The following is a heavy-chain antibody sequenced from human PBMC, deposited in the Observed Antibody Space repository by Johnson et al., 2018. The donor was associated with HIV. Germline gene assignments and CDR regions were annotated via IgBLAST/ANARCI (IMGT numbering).Heavy chain of an antibody. Sequence: QVQLVESGGGVVQPGRSLRLSCAASGFTFSSYAMHWVRQAPGKGLEWVAVISYDGSNKYYADSVKGRFTISRDNSKNTLYLQMNSLRAEDTAVYYCARPTRDYYDSSGQGGGLDIWGQGTMVTVSS. D-gene: IGHD3-22*01. CDR3: ARPTRDYYDSSGQGGGLDI. J-gene: IGHJ3*02. V-gene: IGHV3-30-3*01. CDR2: ISYDGSNK. CDR1: GFTFSSYA.